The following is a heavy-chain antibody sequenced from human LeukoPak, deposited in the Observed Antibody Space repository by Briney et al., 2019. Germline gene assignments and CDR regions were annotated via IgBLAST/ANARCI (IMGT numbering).Heavy chain of an antibody. CDR2: IYHSGST. Sequence: SETLSLTCTVSGYAISSGYYWGWIRQPPGKGLEWIGSIYHSGSTYYNPSLKSRVTISVDTSKNQFSLKLSSVTAADTAVYYCARDDIVVVAATKAYYFDYWGQGTLVTVSS. D-gene: IGHD2-15*01. V-gene: IGHV4-38-2*02. CDR1: GYAISSGYY. J-gene: IGHJ4*02. CDR3: ARDDIVVVAATKAYYFDY.